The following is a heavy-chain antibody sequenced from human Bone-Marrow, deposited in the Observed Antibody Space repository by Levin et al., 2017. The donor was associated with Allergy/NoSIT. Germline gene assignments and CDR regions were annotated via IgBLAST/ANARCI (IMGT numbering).Heavy chain of an antibody. D-gene: IGHD3-22*01. CDR2: INPSGGNT. V-gene: IGHV1-46*01. Sequence: ASVKVSCKASGYTFTNSYMHWVRQAPGQGLEWMGKINPSGGNTNYAQKFQGRVTVTRDTSASAVYMELSSLRSEDTAVYYCARATYSDGSVYFHTDALDFWGQGTMVTVSS. CDR3: ARATYSDGSVYFHTDALDF. J-gene: IGHJ3*01. CDR1: GYTFTNSY.